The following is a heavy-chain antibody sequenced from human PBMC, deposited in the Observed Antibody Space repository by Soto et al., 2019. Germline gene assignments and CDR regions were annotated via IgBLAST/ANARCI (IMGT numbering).Heavy chain of an antibody. J-gene: IGHJ6*02. D-gene: IGHD6-19*01. V-gene: IGHV1-18*01. CDR3: TRFIMVGGWFNPNYYHGMDV. CDR2: ISGYNGNT. Sequence: QVQLVQSGAEVKKPGASVTVSCKTSGYTFSKYGINWVRQAPGQGLEWMGWISGYNGNTNYAQTVQGRVTMTTDTSTGTVYMELRSLKSDDTAMYYCTRFIMVGGWFNPNYYHGMDVWGQGTTVTVSS. CDR1: GYTFSKYG.